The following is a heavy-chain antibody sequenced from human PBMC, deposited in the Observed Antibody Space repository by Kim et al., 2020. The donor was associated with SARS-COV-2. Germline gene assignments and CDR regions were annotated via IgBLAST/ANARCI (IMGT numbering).Heavy chain of an antibody. CDR3: ARGTLWVPATAIQSHYFDY. D-gene: IGHD2-2*02. J-gene: IGHJ4*02. CDR1: GGSFSGYY. V-gene: IGHV4-34*01. CDR2: INHSGST. Sequence: SETLSLTCAVYGGSFSGYYWSWIRQPPGKGLEWIGEINHSGSTNYNPSLKSRVTISVDTSKNQFSLKLSSVTAADTAVYYCARGTLWVPATAIQSHYFDYWGQGTLVTVSS.